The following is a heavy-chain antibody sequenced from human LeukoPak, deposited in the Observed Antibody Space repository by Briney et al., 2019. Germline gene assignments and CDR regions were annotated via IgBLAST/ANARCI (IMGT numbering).Heavy chain of an antibody. CDR2: INPNSGGT. D-gene: IGHD2-2*01. CDR3: ARVRYCSSTSCYDYYYGMDV. J-gene: IGHJ6*02. Sequence: ASVKVSCKASGYTFTGYYVHWVRQAPGQGLEWMGWINPNSGGTNYAQKFQGRVTMTRDTSISTAYMELSRLRSDDTAVYYCARVRYCSSTSCYDYYYGMDVWGQGTTVTVSS. CDR1: GYTFTGYY. V-gene: IGHV1-2*02.